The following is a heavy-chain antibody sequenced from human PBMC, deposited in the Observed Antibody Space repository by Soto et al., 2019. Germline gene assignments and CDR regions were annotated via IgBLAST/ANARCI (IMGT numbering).Heavy chain of an antibody. J-gene: IGHJ6*02. CDR3: ARGLYDFWSGYHDLANKYYYYGMDV. V-gene: IGHV1-69*01. D-gene: IGHD3-3*01. Sequence: QVQLVQSGPEVKKPGSTVKVSCTASGGTFSSYAISWVRQAPGQGLEWMGGIIPIFGTANYAQKFQGRVTITADESTSTAYMERSSLRSEDTAVYYCARGLYDFWSGYHDLANKYYYYGMDVCGQGTTVTVSS. CDR1: GGTFSSYA. CDR2: IIPIFGTA.